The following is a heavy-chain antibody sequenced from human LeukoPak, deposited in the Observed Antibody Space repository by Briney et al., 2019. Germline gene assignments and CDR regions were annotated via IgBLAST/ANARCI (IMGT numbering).Heavy chain of an antibody. CDR1: GFTFSSYA. D-gene: IGHD3-22*01. CDR2: ISYDGSNK. Sequence: PGGSLRLSCAASGFTFSSYAMHWVRQAPGKGLEWVAVISYDGSNKYYADSVKGRFTISRDNSKNTLYLQMNSLRAEDTAVYYCAREIGGEPSTYYYDSSGYYPPGYWGQGTLVTVSS. CDR3: AREIGGEPSTYYYDSSGYYPPGY. J-gene: IGHJ4*02. V-gene: IGHV3-30*04.